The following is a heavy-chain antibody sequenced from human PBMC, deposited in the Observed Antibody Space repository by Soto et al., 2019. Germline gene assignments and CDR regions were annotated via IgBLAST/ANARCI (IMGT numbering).Heavy chain of an antibody. J-gene: IGHJ4*02. Sequence: EVQLVESGGVLVKPGGSLRLSCVGSGFTFIDAWMSWVRQAPGKGLEWVGRLKSETDGGTADYAAPVEGRFNISRDDSKNTLYLQMNSLKSEDTAVYYCMTAPGLNVLFWGQGALVTVSS. CDR3: MTAPGLNVLF. CDR2: LKSETDGGTA. CDR1: GFTFIDAW. V-gene: IGHV3-15*01. D-gene: IGHD3-16*01.